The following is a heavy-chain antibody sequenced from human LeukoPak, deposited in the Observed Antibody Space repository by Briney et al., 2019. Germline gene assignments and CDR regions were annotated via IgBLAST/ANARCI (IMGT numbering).Heavy chain of an antibody. D-gene: IGHD3-22*01. CDR3: AREEHYCDSSGYYKVPLGYYYYMDV. Sequence: PSETLSLTCTVSGGSISSYYWSWIRQPAGKGLEWIGRIYTSGSTNYNPSLKSRVTMSVDTSKNQFSLKLSSVTAADTAVYYCAREEHYCDSSGYYKVPLGYYYYMDVWGKGTTVTVSS. CDR2: IYTSGST. J-gene: IGHJ6*03. CDR1: GGSISSYY. V-gene: IGHV4-4*07.